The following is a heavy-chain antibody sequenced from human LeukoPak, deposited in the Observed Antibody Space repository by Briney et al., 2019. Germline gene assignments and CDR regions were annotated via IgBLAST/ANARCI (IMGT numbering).Heavy chain of an antibody. CDR2: ITPSGGST. V-gene: IGHV1-46*01. CDR3: ARALPHRRLMDTTMEQHWFDP. Sequence: GASVKVSCKASEYIFTSYFMHGVRRPPGQGLEWMELITPSGGSTRYAQKFQGRVTMTRDMSTSTVYMELSSLRSEDTAVYYCARALPHRRLMDTTMEQHWFDPWGQGTLVTVSS. J-gene: IGHJ5*02. CDR1: EYIFTSYF. D-gene: IGHD5-18*01.